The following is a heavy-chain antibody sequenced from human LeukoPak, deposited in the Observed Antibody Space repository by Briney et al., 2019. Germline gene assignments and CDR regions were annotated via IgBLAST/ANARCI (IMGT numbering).Heavy chain of an antibody. V-gene: IGHV4-59*11. CDR2: IYYSGST. Sequence: SETLSLTCTVSGGSISSHYWSRIRQPPGKGLEWIGCIYYSGSTNYNPSLKSRVTISVDTSKNQFSLKPSSVTAADTAVYYCARGLNSIFGVAIHYYYMDVWGKGTTVTVSS. CDR3: ARGLNSIFGVAIHYYYMDV. CDR1: GGSISSHY. D-gene: IGHD3-3*01. J-gene: IGHJ6*03.